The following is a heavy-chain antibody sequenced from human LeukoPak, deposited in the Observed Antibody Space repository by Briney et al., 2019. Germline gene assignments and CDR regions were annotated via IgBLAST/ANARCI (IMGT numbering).Heavy chain of an antibody. J-gene: IGHJ4*02. CDR3: AREDGSGLGGDY. Sequence: SETLSLTCAVYGGSFSGYYWSWIRQPPGKGLEWIGSIYYSGSTYYNPSLKSRVTISVDTSKNQFSLKLSSVTAADTAVYYCAREDGSGLGGDYWGQGTLVTVSS. V-gene: IGHV4-34*01. CDR1: GGSFSGYY. D-gene: IGHD3-10*01. CDR2: IYYSGST.